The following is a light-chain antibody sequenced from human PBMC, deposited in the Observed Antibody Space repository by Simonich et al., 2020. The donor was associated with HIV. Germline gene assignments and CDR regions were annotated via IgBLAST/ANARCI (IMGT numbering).Light chain of an antibody. J-gene: IGKJ1*01. CDR2: WAS. V-gene: IGKV4-1*01. CDR3: QQYYSTPPT. Sequence: DIVMTQSPDSLAVSLGERATINCKSSQSVLHSSKHKNYLVWYKQKPGQPPKLLIYWASTRESGVPDRFSASGSGTDFTLTISSLQAEDVAIYYCQQYYSTPPTFGQGTKVEIK. CDR1: QSVLHSSKHKNY.